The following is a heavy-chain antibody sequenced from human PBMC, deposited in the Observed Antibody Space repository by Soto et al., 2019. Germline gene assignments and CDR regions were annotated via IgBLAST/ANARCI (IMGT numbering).Heavy chain of an antibody. V-gene: IGHV3-33*01. Sequence: QVQLVESGGGVVQPGRSLRLSCAASGFTFSSYGMHWVRQAPGKGLEWVAVIWYDGSNKYYADSVKGRFTISRDNSKNTLYLQMNSLRAEDTAVYYCARGAAAGPYYFDYWGQGTLVTVSS. CDR1: GFTFSSYG. CDR2: IWYDGSNK. CDR3: ARGAAAGPYYFDY. D-gene: IGHD6-13*01. J-gene: IGHJ4*02.